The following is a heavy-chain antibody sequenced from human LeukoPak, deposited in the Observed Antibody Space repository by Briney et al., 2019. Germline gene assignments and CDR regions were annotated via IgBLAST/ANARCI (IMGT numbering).Heavy chain of an antibody. CDR2: IYHSGST. CDR3: ARETGSGSVSSYFDY. CDR1: GYSIRSGYY. D-gene: IGHD3-10*01. Sequence: SETLSLTCTVSGYSIRSGYYWGWIRQPPGKGLEWIGSIYHSGSTYYNPSLKSRVTISVDTSKNQFSLKLSSVTAADTAVYYCARETGSGSVSSYFDYWGQGTLVTVSS. J-gene: IGHJ4*02. V-gene: IGHV4-38-2*02.